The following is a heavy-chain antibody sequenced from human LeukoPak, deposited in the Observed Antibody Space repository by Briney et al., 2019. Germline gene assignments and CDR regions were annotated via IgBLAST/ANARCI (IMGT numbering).Heavy chain of an antibody. Sequence: GGSLRLSCAASGFTFSSYAMSWVRQAPGKGLEWVSAISGSGGNTYYADSVKGRLTISRDNSKNTLFLQMNGLRGGDTAQYYCARYCRTSSCSSYSYYGMDVWGQGTTVTVSS. J-gene: IGHJ6*02. CDR3: ARYCRTSSCSSYSYYGMDV. D-gene: IGHD2-2*01. CDR2: ISGSGGNT. V-gene: IGHV3-23*01. CDR1: GFTFSSYA.